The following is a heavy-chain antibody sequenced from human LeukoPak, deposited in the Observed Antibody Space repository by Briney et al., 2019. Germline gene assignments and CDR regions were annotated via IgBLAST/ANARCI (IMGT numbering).Heavy chain of an antibody. V-gene: IGHV4-4*02. CDR2: IYHSGST. CDR3: ASPGLVRGAFDP. D-gene: IGHD3-10*01. J-gene: IGHJ5*02. Sequence: SETLSLTCAVSGGSISSSNLWSWVRQPPGKGLEWIGEIYHSGSTNYNPSLKSRVTISVDKSKNQFSLKLRSVTAADTAVYYCASPGLVRGAFDPWGQGTLVTVSS. CDR1: GGSISSSNL.